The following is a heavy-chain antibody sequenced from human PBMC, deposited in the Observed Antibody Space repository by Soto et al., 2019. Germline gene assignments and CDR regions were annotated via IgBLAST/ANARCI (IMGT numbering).Heavy chain of an antibody. V-gene: IGHV4-39*02. CDR3: ARDIMGTNYYYYGMDV. J-gene: IGHJ6*02. CDR2: IYYSGST. Sequence: SETLSLTCTVSGGSISSSSYYWGWIRQPPGKGLEWIGSIYYSGSTYYNPSLKSRVTISVDTSKNQFSLKLSSVTAADTAVYYCARDIMGTNYYYYGMDVWGQGTTVTVSS. CDR1: GGSISSSSYY. D-gene: IGHD2-8*01.